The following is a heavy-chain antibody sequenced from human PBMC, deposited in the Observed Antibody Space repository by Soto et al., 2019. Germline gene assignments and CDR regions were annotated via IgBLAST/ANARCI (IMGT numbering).Heavy chain of an antibody. J-gene: IGHJ4*02. Sequence: DSGKIYSKTAGYTCTHHSISWVRQAPGQGLEWMGWISCYNGDTKYAQTLQDRVTMTTDTSASTAYMELSSLRSEDTAVYYCARGLNVYYFDYWGQGTLVTVSS. D-gene: IGHD3-16*01. CDR2: ISCYNGDT. CDR1: GYTCTHHS. V-gene: IGHV1-18*01. CDR3: ARGLNVYYFDY.